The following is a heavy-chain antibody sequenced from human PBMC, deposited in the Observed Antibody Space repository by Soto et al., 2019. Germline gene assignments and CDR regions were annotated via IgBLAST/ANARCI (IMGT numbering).Heavy chain of an antibody. J-gene: IGHJ4*02. CDR3: ARDWKIVLAGGLDY. Sequence: EVQLVESGGGLVKPGGSLRLSCAASGFPFSSYTMTWVRQAPGKGLEWVSSISSGNIYIYYADSVKGRFTISRYKAKNSLYLQMDTLRAEDTDIYYWARDWKIVLAGGLDYWGQGTLVTVSS. V-gene: IGHV3-21*02. CDR2: ISSGNIYI. CDR1: GFPFSSYT. D-gene: IGHD2-8*02.